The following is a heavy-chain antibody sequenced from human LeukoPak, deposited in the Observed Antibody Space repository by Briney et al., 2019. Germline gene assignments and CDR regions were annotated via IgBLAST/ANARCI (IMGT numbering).Heavy chain of an antibody. Sequence: GSSVKVSCKASGGTFSSYTISWVRQAPGQGFEWMGRIIPILGIANYAQKFQGRVTITADKSTSTAYMELSSLRSEDTAVYYCARVAVSSGLEYWGQGTLVTVSS. CDR3: ARVAVSSGLEY. D-gene: IGHD6-19*01. J-gene: IGHJ4*02. CDR1: GGTFSSYT. V-gene: IGHV1-69*02. CDR2: IIPILGIA.